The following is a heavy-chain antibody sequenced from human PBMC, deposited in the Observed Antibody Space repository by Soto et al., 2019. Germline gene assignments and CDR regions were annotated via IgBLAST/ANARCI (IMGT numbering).Heavy chain of an antibody. D-gene: IGHD3-3*02. Sequence: SATLPLTCAVYGGSFGGYYWSWIRQPPGKGLEWIGETNPGGSTNYNPSLKSRVTISVDTSKNQFSLKLSSVTAADTAVYYCARGLSFSGYYYYMDVWGKGTTVTVSS. CDR2: TNPGGST. CDR3: ARGLSFSGYYYYMDV. J-gene: IGHJ6*03. CDR1: GGSFGGYY. V-gene: IGHV4-34*01.